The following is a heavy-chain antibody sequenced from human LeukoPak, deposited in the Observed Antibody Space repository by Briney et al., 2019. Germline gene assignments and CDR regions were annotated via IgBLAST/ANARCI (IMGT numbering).Heavy chain of an antibody. CDR1: GYTFTGHY. V-gene: IGHV1-2*02. CDR3: ARAGTESRWGLPRADYYYMDV. D-gene: IGHD1-1*01. CDR2: INCNSGDA. J-gene: IGHJ6*03. Sequence: GASVRLSCTASGYTFTGHYIYWVRQAPGQGLEWVGRINCNSGDANSAQKFQGRVTLTRDTSISTAYMELSNLRSDDTAVYYCARAGTESRWGLPRADYYYMDVWAKGTRSPSP.